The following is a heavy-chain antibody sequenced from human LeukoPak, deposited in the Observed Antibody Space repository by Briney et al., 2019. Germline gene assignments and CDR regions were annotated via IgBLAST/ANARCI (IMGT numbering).Heavy chain of an antibody. J-gene: IGHJ4*02. Sequence: PSETLSLTCTVSDDSISSVDHYWSWIRQSPGKGLEWIGTVSDTGSTYYNPSLKSRVTISVDTSENQFSLRLNSVTAADTAVYYCARGPTRQYFDSWGRGTLVTVSS. V-gene: IGHV4-30-4*08. CDR1: DDSISSVDHY. CDR2: VSDTGST. CDR3: ARGPTRQYFDS. D-gene: IGHD6-6*01.